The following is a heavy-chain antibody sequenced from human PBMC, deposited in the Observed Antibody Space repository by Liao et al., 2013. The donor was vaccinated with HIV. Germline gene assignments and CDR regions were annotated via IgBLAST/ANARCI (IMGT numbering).Heavy chain of an antibody. Sequence: QLQLQESGPGLVKPSETLSLTCTVSGGSISSSSYYWGWIRQPPGKGLEWIGSIYYSGSTNYNPSLKSRVTISVDTSKNQFSLKLSSVTAADTAVYYCARGGRWLHTYYFDYWGQGTLVTVSS. CDR2: IYYSGST. V-gene: IGHV4-39*07. J-gene: IGHJ4*02. CDR3: ARGGRWLHTYYFDY. D-gene: IGHD5-24*01. CDR1: GGSISSSSYY.